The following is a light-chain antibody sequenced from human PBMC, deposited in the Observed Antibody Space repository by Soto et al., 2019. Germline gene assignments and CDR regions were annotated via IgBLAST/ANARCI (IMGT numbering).Light chain of an antibody. J-gene: IGKJ1*01. Sequence: EIVLTQSPGTLSLSPGEGATLSCRASQSVRSNYLAWYQQKPGQAPRLLIYGASSRATGIPDRFSGGGSGTDFTLTISRLEPEDFAVYYCQQYDNSLWTFGQGTKVEIK. CDR3: QQYDNSLWT. V-gene: IGKV3-20*01. CDR1: QSVRSNY. CDR2: GAS.